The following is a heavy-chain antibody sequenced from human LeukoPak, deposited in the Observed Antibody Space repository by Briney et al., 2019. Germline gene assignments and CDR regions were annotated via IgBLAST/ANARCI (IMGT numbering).Heavy chain of an antibody. J-gene: IGHJ4*02. Sequence: SVKVSCKASGGTFSSYAISWVRQAPGQGLEWMGGIIPIFGTANYAQKFQGRVTITTDESTSTAYMELSRLRSEDTAVYYCASLPTDYYGSGSYYNGGYWGQGTLVTVSS. D-gene: IGHD3-10*01. V-gene: IGHV1-69*05. CDR2: IIPIFGTA. CDR1: GGTFSSYA. CDR3: ASLPTDYYGSGSYYNGGY.